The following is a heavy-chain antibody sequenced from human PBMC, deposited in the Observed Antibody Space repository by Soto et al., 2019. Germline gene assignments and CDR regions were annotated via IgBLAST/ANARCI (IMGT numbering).Heavy chain of an antibody. CDR3: AKVGSSRWCLSDVFDI. CDR1: GFTFSSYG. J-gene: IGHJ3*02. V-gene: IGHV3-30*18. CDR2: ISYDGSNK. D-gene: IGHD6-13*01. Sequence: GWSLRLSCAASGFTFSSYGMHWVRQAPGKGLEWVAVISYDGSNKYYADSVKDRFTISRDNSKNTLYLQMNSLRAEDTAVYYCAKVGSSRWCLSDVFDIWGQGTMVTVSS.